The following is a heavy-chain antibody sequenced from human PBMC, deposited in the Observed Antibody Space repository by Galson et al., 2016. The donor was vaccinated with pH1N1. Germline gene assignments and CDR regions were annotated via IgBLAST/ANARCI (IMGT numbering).Heavy chain of an antibody. CDR2: IYPGDSDT. Sequence: SGAEVKQPGESLKISCQGSGYSFSSHWIGWVRQMPGKGLEWMGIIYPGDSDTKYSPSFQGQVTFPADKSINTAYLQWSSPKASATAMYICAGRSAGAGVDYWGQGTLVSVSS. CDR3: AGRSAGAGVDY. V-gene: IGHV5-51*01. J-gene: IGHJ4*02. CDR1: GYSFSSHW. D-gene: IGHD6-19*01.